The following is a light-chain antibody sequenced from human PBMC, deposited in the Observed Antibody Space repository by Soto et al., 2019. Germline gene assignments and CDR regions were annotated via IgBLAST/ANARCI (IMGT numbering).Light chain of an antibody. CDR2: RIS. CDR1: QSLVFSDGNTY. Sequence: DVVMTQSPLSLPVTLGQPASISCRSSQSLVFSDGNTYLSWYQQRPGQSPRRLIYRISNRDSGVPDRFGGSGSGTDFTLEISRVEAEDVGVYFCLQGSHWPRTFGQGTKGDIK. CDR3: LQGSHWPRT. J-gene: IGKJ1*01. V-gene: IGKV2-30*01.